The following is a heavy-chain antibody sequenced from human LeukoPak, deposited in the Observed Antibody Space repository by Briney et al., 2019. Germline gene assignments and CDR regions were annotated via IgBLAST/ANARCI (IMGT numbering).Heavy chain of an antibody. CDR2: IYYSGST. V-gene: IGHV4-59*01. Sequence: SETLSLTRTVSGGSISSYYWSWIRQPPGKGLEWIGYIYYSGSTNYNPSLKSRVTISVDTSKNQFSLKLSSVTAADTAVYYCARDRGAVAGKYYFDYWGQGTLVTVSS. CDR3: ARDRGAVAGKYYFDY. J-gene: IGHJ4*02. D-gene: IGHD6-19*01. CDR1: GGSISSYY.